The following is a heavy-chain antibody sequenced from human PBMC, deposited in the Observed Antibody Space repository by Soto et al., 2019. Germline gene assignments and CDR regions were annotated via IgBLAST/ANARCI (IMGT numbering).Heavy chain of an antibody. CDR2: ISSSSSYI. D-gene: IGHD2-15*01. J-gene: IGHJ4*02. CDR1: GFTFSSYS. CDR3: ARDRLFGSDCSGGSCYGY. V-gene: IGHV3-21*01. Sequence: EVQLVESGGGLVKPGGSLRLSCAASGFTFSSYSMNWVRQAPGKGLEWVSSISSSSSYIYYADSVKGRFTISRDNAKNSLYLQMNSLRAEDTAVYYCARDRLFGSDCSGGSCYGYWGQGTLVTVSS.